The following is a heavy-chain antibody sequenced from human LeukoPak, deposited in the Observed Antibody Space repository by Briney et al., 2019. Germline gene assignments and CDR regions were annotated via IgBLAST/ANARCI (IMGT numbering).Heavy chain of an antibody. D-gene: IGHD3-9*01. J-gene: IGHJ6*02. V-gene: IGHV3-21*01. CDR3: ARGLDYDILSVPYGMDV. CDR2: ISSSSRYI. Sequence: GASLRLSCAASGFTFSSYSKNWVRQAPGKELEEGSSISSSSRYIYYADSVKGRFTISRDNAKNSLYLQMNSLRAEDTAVYYCARGLDYDILSVPYGMDVWGQGTTVTVSS. CDR1: GFTFSSYS.